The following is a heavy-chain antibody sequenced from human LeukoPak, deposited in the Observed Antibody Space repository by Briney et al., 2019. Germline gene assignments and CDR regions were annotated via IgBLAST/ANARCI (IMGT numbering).Heavy chain of an antibody. J-gene: IGHJ6*03. Sequence: SVKVSCKASGGTFSSYAISWVRQAPGQGLEWMGGIIPIFGTANYTQKFQGRVTITADKSTSTAYMELSSLRSEDTAVYYCARDLTGNYYYYYMDVWGKGTTVTVSS. CDR3: ARDLTGNYYYYYMDV. CDR1: GGTFSSYA. CDR2: IIPIFGTA. D-gene: IGHD3-9*01. V-gene: IGHV1-69*06.